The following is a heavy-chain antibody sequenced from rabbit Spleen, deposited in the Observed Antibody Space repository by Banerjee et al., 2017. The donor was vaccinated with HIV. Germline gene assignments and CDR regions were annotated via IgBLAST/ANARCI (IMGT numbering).Heavy chain of an antibody. CDR1: GFDFSGSYW. CDR2: IGVSGST. V-gene: IGHV1S45*01. CDR3: ARGYSSGYHNYVEAFNL. D-gene: IGHD1-1*01. J-gene: IGHJ4*01. Sequence: QEQLVESGGGLVQPEGSLTLTCKASGFDFSGSYWICWVRQAPEKGLEWIACIGVSGSTWYASWAKGRFTISKTSSTTVTLQMTSLTAADTATYFCARGYSSGYHNYVEAFNLWGPGTLVTVS.